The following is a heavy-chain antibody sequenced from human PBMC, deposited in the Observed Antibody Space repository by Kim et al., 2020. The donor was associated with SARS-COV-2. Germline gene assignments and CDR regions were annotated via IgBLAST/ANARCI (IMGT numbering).Heavy chain of an antibody. V-gene: IGHV4-34*01. CDR3: ARAPYQEVPLDY. J-gene: IGHJ4*02. CDR1: GGSFSGYY. CDR2: INHSGST. Sequence: SETLSLTCAVYGGSFSGYYWSWIRQPPGKGLEWIGEINHSGSTNYNPSLKSRVTISVDTSKNQFSLKLSSVTAADTAVYYCARAPYQEVPLDYWGQGTLVTVSS. D-gene: IGHD2-2*01.